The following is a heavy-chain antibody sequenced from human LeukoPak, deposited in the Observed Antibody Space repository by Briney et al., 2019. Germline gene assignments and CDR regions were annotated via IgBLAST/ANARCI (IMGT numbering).Heavy chain of an antibody. Sequence: ASVKVSCKASGGTFSSYAISWVRQAPGQGLEWMGGIIPIFGSANYAQRFQGRVTITADESTSTAYMELSSLRSEDTAVYYCATWEWELLRNWFDPWGQGTPVTVSS. D-gene: IGHD1-26*01. CDR2: IIPIFGSA. V-gene: IGHV1-69*13. CDR1: GGTFSSYA. J-gene: IGHJ5*02. CDR3: ATWEWELLRNWFDP.